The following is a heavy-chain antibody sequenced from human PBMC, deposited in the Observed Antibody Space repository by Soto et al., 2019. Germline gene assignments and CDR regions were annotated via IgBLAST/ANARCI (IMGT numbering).Heavy chain of an antibody. V-gene: IGHV3-48*03. CDR1: GFTFSSFE. Sequence: EVQLVESGGGLVQPGGSLRLSCAASGFTFSSFEMNWVRQAPGKGLEWVSYISTSGSTVYYADSVKGRFTISRDNAKNALYLQMNSLRAEDTAVEYCARASVVVVDGFDYWGQGTLVTVSS. CDR2: ISTSGSTV. J-gene: IGHJ4*02. CDR3: ARASVVVVDGFDY. D-gene: IGHD2-15*01.